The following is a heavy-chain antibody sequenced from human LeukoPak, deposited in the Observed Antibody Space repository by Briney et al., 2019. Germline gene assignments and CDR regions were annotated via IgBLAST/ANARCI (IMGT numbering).Heavy chain of an antibody. Sequence: GESLKISCKASGYTFITYWIGLVRQMPGKGLEWMGIIYPGDSDTRYSPSFQGQVTISADKSISTAYLHWSSLKASDTAIYYCARPDDYGGKPAAFDIWGQGTLVTVSS. CDR3: ARPDDYGGKPAAFDI. V-gene: IGHV5-51*01. CDR2: IYPGDSDT. CDR1: GYTFITYW. D-gene: IGHD4-23*01. J-gene: IGHJ3*02.